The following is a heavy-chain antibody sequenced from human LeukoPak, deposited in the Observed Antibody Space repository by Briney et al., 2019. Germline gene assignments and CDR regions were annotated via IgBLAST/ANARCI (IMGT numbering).Heavy chain of an antibody. CDR2: INHSGST. CDR1: GGSFSGYY. J-gene: IGHJ6*04. V-gene: IGHV4-34*01. Sequence: PSETLSLTCAVYGGSFSGYYWSWIRQPPGKGLEWIGEINHSGSTYYNPSLKSRVTISVDTSKNQFSLKLSSVAAADTAVYYCARSPGGMDVWGKGTTVTVSS. CDR3: ARSPGGMDV.